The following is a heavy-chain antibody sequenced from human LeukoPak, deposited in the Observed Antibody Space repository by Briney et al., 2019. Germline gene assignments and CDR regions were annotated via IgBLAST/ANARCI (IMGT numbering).Heavy chain of an antibody. CDR1: GFTFSGYE. CDR3: AAGPHIVVVVAANPSPHFDY. CDR2: ISSSGSTI. D-gene: IGHD2-15*01. V-gene: IGHV3-48*03. J-gene: IGHJ4*02. Sequence: GGSLRLSCAASGFTFSGYEMNWVRQAPGKGLEWVSYISSSGSTIYYADSVKGRFTISRDNAKNSLYLQMNSLRAEDTAVYYCAAGPHIVVVVAANPSPHFDYWGQGTLVTVSS.